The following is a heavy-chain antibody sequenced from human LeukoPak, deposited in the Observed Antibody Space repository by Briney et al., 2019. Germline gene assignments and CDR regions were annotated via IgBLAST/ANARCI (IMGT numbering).Heavy chain of an antibody. V-gene: IGHV4-38-2*02. Sequence: PSETLSLTCTVSGYSISSGYYWGWIRQPPGKGLEWIGSIYHSGSTYYNPSLKSRVTISVDTSKNQFSLKLSSVTAADTAVYYCAREPSYYYYYMDVWGKGTTVTVSS. CDR1: GYSISSGYY. J-gene: IGHJ6*03. CDR2: IYHSGST. CDR3: AREPSYYYYYMDV.